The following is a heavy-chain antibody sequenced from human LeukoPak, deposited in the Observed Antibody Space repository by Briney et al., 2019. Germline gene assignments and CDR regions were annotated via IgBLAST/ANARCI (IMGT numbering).Heavy chain of an antibody. Sequence: SETLSLTCAVYGGSFSGYHWSWIRQPPGKGLEWIGEINHSGSTNYNPSLKSRVTVSVDTSKNQFSLKLTSVTAADTAVYYCARARGAVAIDYWGQGTLVTVSS. CDR3: ARARGAVAIDY. V-gene: IGHV4-34*01. CDR2: INHSGST. D-gene: IGHD6-19*01. CDR1: GGSFSGYH. J-gene: IGHJ4*02.